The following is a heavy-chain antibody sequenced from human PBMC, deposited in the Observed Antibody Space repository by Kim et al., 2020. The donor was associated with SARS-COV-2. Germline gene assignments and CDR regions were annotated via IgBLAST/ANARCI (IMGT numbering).Heavy chain of an antibody. V-gene: IGHV3-48*02. CDR2: ISSSSSTI. D-gene: IGHD3-22*01. CDR3: AREPALYDSSGYGWYFDY. Sequence: GGSLRLSCAASGFTFSSYSMNWVRQAPGKGLEWVSYISSSSSTIYYADSVKGRFTISRDNAKNSLYLQMNSLRDEDTAVYYCAREPALYDSSGYGWYFDYWGQGTLVTVSS. CDR1: GFTFSSYS. J-gene: IGHJ4*02.